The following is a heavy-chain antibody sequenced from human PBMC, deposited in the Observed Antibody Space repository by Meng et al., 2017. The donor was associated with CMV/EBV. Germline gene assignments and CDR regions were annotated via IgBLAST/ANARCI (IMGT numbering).Heavy chain of an antibody. J-gene: IGHJ4*02. CDR1: GFTFSSYA. V-gene: IGHV3-30*04. Sequence: GSLRLSCAASGFTFSSYAMHWVRQAPGKGLEWVAVISYDGSNKYYADSVKGRFTISRDNSKNTLYLQMNSLRAEDTAVYYCARGRDYDSSGYYGYWGQGTLVTVSS. CDR3: ARGRDYDSSGYYGY. CDR2: ISYDGSNK. D-gene: IGHD3-22*01.